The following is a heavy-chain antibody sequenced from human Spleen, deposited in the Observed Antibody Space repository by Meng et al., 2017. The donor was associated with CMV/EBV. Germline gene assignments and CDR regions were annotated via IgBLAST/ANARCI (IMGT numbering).Heavy chain of an antibody. CDR2: INHSGST. CDR1: GGSFSGYY. Sequence: GSLRLSCAVYGGSFSGYYWSWIRQPPGKGLEWIGEINHSGSTNYNPSLKSRVTISVDTSKNQFSLKLSSVTAADTAVYYCASGVDTAMVFRSGGMDVWGQGTTVTVSS. V-gene: IGHV4-34*01. J-gene: IGHJ6*02. D-gene: IGHD5-18*01. CDR3: ASGVDTAMVFRSGGMDV.